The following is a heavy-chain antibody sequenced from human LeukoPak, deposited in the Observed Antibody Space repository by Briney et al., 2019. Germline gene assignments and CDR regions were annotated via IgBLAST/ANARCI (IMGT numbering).Heavy chain of an antibody. Sequence: SETLSLTCAVYGGSFSGYYWSWIRQPPGKGLEWIGEINHSGSTNYNPSLKSRVTISVDTSKNQFSLKLSSVTAADTAVYYCARESEVVPAAIARYYYYMDVWGKGTTVTVSS. V-gene: IGHV4-34*01. CDR2: INHSGST. D-gene: IGHD2-2*01. CDR3: ARESEVVPAAIARYYYYMDV. J-gene: IGHJ6*03. CDR1: GGSFSGYY.